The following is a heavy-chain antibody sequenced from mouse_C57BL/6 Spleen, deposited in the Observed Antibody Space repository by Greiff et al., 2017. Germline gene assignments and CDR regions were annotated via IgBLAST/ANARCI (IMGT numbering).Heavy chain of an antibody. CDR3: ARSYGSSYWFAY. J-gene: IGHJ3*01. CDR1: GFNIKDYY. Sequence: VQLQQSGAELVKPGASVKLSCTASGFNIKDYYMHWVKQRTEQGLEWIGRIDPEDGETKYAPKFQGKVTITADTSSNTAYLQLSSLTSADTAVYYGARSYGSSYWFAYWGQGTLVTVSA. CDR2: IDPEDGET. D-gene: IGHD1-1*01. V-gene: IGHV14-2*01.